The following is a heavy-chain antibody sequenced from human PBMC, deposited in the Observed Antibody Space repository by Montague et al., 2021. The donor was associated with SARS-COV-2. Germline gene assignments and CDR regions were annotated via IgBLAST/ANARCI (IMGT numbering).Heavy chain of an antibody. CDR1: GGSISSYY. CDR2: IYTSGTT. Sequence: SETLSLTCTVSGGSISSYYWSWIRQPAGKGLEWIGRIYTSGTTNYNPYLKSRVTMSVDTSKNQFSLKLSSVTAAGTAVNYCAGGSGIINFYNSGMDVWGQGTTVTVSS. J-gene: IGHJ6*02. CDR3: AGGSGIINFYNSGMDV. V-gene: IGHV4-4*07. D-gene: IGHD3-10*01.